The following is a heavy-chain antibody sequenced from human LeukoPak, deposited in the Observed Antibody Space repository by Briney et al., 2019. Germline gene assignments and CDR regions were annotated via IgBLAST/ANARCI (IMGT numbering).Heavy chain of an antibody. CDR2: INHILGIA. CDR3: ARDCRGGSCYTVDY. Sequence: SVTVSCQASGGTFSSYAISWVRQAPGQGLEWMGRINHILGIANYAQKFQGRVTITADKSTSTAYMELSSLRSEDTAVYYCARDCRGGSCYTVDYWGQGTLVTVSS. V-gene: IGHV1-69*04. D-gene: IGHD2-15*01. CDR1: GGTFSSYA. J-gene: IGHJ4*02.